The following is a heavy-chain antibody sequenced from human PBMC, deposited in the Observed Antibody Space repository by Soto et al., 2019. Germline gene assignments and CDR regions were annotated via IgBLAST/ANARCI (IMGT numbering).Heavy chain of an antibody. CDR3: ARELLLDYYYYYGMDV. V-gene: IGHV3-21*01. CDR2: ISSSSSYI. D-gene: IGHD3-10*01. Sequence: ESGGGLVKPGGSLRLSCAASGFTFSSYSMNWVRQAPGKGLEWVSSISSSSSYIYYADSVKGRFTISRDNAKNSLYLQMNSLRAEDTAVYYCARELLLDYYYYYGMDVWGQGTTVTVSS. CDR1: GFTFSSYS. J-gene: IGHJ6*02.